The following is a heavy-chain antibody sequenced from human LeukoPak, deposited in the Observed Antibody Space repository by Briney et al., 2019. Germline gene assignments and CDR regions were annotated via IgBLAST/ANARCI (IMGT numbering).Heavy chain of an antibody. D-gene: IGHD3-22*01. V-gene: IGHV1-69*04. Sequence: ASVKVSCKASGGTFSSYAISWVRQAPGQGLEWMGRIIPIFGIANYAQKFQGRVTITADKSTSTAYMELSSLGSEDTAVYYCARGGDYYDSSGYYPPFDYWGQGTLVTVSS. CDR3: ARGGDYYDSSGYYPPFDY. CDR1: GGTFSSYA. CDR2: IIPIFGIA. J-gene: IGHJ4*02.